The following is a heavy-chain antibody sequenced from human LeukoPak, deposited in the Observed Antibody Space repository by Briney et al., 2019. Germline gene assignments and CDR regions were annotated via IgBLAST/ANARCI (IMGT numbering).Heavy chain of an antibody. Sequence: PSETLSLTCAVYGGSFSGYYWSWIRQPPGKGLEWIGESNHSGSTNYNPSLKSRVTISVDTSKNQFSLKLSSVTAADTAVYYCARLAARPNYYMDVWGKGTTVTVSS. CDR1: GGSFSGYY. D-gene: IGHD6-6*01. J-gene: IGHJ6*03. CDR2: SNHSGST. CDR3: ARLAARPNYYMDV. V-gene: IGHV4-34*01.